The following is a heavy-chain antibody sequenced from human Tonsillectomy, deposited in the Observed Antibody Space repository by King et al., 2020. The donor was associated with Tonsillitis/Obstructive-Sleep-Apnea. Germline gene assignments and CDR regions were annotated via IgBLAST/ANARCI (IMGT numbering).Heavy chain of an antibody. D-gene: IGHD2-15*01. CDR3: ARFGLGCCSGGRCFSAGYYYYYYIDV. J-gene: IGHJ6*03. Sequence: LQLQESGPGLVKPSETLSLTCTVSGGSVSDGTYYWSWIRQPPGKGLEWIGYIYYSGTTNYNPSLKSRLTISVDTSKNQFSLKLSSVTAADTDVDYCARFGLGCCSGGRCFSAGYYYYYYIDVWGKGTTVTVSS. CDR2: IYYSGTT. V-gene: IGHV4-61*01. CDR1: GGSVSDGTYY.